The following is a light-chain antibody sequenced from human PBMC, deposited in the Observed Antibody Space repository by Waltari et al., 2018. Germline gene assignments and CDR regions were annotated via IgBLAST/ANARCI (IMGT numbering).Light chain of an antibody. V-gene: IGLV2-23*02. J-gene: IGLJ1*01. CDR1: IRDIGLFKV. CDR3: CSFTSSSTYV. Sequence: QSALTQPAPVSASPGQSTTVSCRGSIRDIGLFKVVSWFQQYPGKPPRLIIYEVNKRPPGISDRFSATKSGNVASLTISGLQADDEADYYCCSFTSSSTYVFGSGTTVTVL. CDR2: EVN.